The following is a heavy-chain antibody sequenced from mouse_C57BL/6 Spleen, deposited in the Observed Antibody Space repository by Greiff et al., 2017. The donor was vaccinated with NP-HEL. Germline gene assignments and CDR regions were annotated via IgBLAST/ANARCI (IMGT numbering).Heavy chain of an antibody. J-gene: IGHJ3*01. CDR3: ARQGYGNYKAWFAY. Sequence: VQLQQPGAELVKPGASVKMSCKASGYTFTSYWITWVKQRPGQGLEWIGDIYPGSGSTNYNEKFKSKATLTVDTSSSTAYMQLSSLTSEDSAVYYCARQGYGNYKAWFAYWGQGTLVTVSA. CDR1: GYTFTSYW. CDR2: IYPGSGST. D-gene: IGHD2-1*01. V-gene: IGHV1-55*01.